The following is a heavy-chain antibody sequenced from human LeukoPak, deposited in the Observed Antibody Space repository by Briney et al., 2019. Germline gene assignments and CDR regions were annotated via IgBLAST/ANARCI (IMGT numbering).Heavy chain of an antibody. CDR2: LYSAGST. Sequence: GGSLRLSCVASGFNFIDYYMSWIRQVPGKGLEWVSLLYSAGSTNYADSVKGRFTISRDDSKNTVYLQMNSLRAEDTAVYYCARWTNFHAFDIWGQGTLVTVSS. CDR1: GFNFIDYY. V-gene: IGHV3-53*01. D-gene: IGHD1-1*01. CDR3: ARWTNFHAFDI. J-gene: IGHJ3*02.